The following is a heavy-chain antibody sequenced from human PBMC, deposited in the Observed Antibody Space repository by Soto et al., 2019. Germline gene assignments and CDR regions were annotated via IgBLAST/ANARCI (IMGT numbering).Heavy chain of an antibody. CDR1: GFTFNNAW. D-gene: IGHD2-21*01. CDR2: IKSNNEGGTT. V-gene: IGHV3-15*02. J-gene: IGHJ4*02. CDR3: SIPDYCGEVTSARFDY. Sequence: EVHLVESGGALVKPGGSLRLSCAASGFTFNNAWMSWVRQAPGKGLEWVGRIKSNNEGGTTAYAAPVKGRFTISRDDSKNMLYLQMDSLKTEDTALYYCSIPDYCGEVTSARFDYWGQGTGVTVAS.